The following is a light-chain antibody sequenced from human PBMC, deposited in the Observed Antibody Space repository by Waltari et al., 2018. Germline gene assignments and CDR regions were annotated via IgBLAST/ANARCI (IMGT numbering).Light chain of an antibody. CDR1: GSDVGGYDY. J-gene: IGLJ2*01. CDR2: DVY. V-gene: IGLV2-14*01. Sequence: QSALTQPASVSGSPGQAIIISCTGTGSDVGGYDYVHWYQQYPGKAPRLIIYDVYTRPSGVSNRFSGSKSDNTASLTISGLQAEDESVYYCSSYTSSGVVFGGGTKLTVL. CDR3: SSYTSSGVV.